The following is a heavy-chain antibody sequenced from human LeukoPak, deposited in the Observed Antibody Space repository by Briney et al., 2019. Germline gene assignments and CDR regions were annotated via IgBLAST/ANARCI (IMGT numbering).Heavy chain of an antibody. CDR2: FYYSGST. Sequence: SETLSLTCTVSGGSTSSYYWSWLRQPPGKGLEWIGYFYYSGSTNYNPSLKSRVTISVDTSKNQFSLKLSSVTAADTAVYYCARDLKQQLVLGAFDIWGQGTMVTVSS. CDR1: GGSTSSYY. CDR3: ARDLKQQLVLGAFDI. D-gene: IGHD6-13*01. V-gene: IGHV4-59*01. J-gene: IGHJ3*02.